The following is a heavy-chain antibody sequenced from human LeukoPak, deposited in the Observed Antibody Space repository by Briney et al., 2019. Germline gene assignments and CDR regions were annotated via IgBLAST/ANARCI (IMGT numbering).Heavy chain of an antibody. Sequence: GGSLRLSCAASGFIVSNNYMTWVRQAPGKGLEWVSIIYDGGSTYYADSVKGRFTISRDNSKNTLYLQMNSLRAEDTAMYYCARDHNWHISYNYYYGMDVWGQGTTVTVSS. CDR2: IYDGGST. CDR3: ARDHNWHISYNYYYGMDV. J-gene: IGHJ6*02. D-gene: IGHD5-24*01. V-gene: IGHV3-66*01. CDR1: GFIVSNNY.